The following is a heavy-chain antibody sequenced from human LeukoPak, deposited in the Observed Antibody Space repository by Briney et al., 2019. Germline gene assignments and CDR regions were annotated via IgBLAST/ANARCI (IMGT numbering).Heavy chain of an antibody. D-gene: IGHD3-10*01. CDR3: ARGSDGSENSYRNWFDP. CDR1: GGSFSGYY. Sequence: PSETLSLTCAVYGGSFSGYYWSWIRQPPGKGLEWIGEINHSGSTNYNPSLKSRVTISVDTSKNQFSLKLSSVTAADTAVYYCARGSDGSENSYRNWFDPWGQGTLVTVSS. V-gene: IGHV4-34*01. J-gene: IGHJ5*02. CDR2: INHSGST.